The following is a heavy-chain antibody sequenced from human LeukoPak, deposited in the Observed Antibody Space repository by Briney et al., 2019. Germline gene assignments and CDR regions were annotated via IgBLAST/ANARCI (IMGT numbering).Heavy chain of an antibody. CDR3: ARRVGGTTFFDH. Sequence: PSETLSLTCTVSGGSISSSSYYWGWIRQPPGKGLEWIGSIYYSGSTYYNPSLKSRVTISVDTSKNQFSLKLSSVTAADSAVYYCARRVGGTTFFDHWGQGTLVTVSS. V-gene: IGHV4-39*07. CDR2: IYYSGST. CDR1: GGSISSSSYY. J-gene: IGHJ4*02. D-gene: IGHD1-26*01.